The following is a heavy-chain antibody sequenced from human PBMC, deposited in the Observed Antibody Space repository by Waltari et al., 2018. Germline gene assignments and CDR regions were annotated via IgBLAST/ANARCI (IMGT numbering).Heavy chain of an antibody. CDR1: GFTFSGTA. CDR3: AKYTKSWLX. CDR2: XRSTAXNYAT. D-gene: IGHD2-2*02. V-gene: IGHV3-73*01. J-gene: IGHJ4*02. Sequence: EVQLXESGXGLVQPGGSLKLSCAASGFTFSGTAMHWIRQAXGKGLXWVGRXRSTAXNYATVYAASXKGRFTISRDDSKNTAYXQMNSLKTXDTAVXYCAKYTKSWLXWGQGTLVTVSS.